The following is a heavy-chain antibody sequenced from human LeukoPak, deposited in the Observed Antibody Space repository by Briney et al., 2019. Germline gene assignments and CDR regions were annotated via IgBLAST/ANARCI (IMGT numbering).Heavy chain of an antibody. CDR2: ISYDGSNK. D-gene: IGHD3-22*01. J-gene: IGHJ5*02. Sequence: GRSLRLSCAASGFTFSSYGMHWVRQAPGKGLEWVAVISYDGSNKYYADSVKGRFTISRDNSKNTLYLQMNSLRAEDTAVYYCARDHYYDRSGSPNWFDPWGQGTLVTVSS. V-gene: IGHV3-30*03. CDR3: ARDHYYDRSGSPNWFDP. CDR1: GFTFSSYG.